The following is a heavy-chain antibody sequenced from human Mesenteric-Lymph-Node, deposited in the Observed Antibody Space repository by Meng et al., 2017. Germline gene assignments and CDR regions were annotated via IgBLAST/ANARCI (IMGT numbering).Heavy chain of an antibody. V-gene: IGHV1-46*01. J-gene: IGHJ3*02. D-gene: IGHD5-24*01. CDR2: INPSGGST. CDR3: ARDQRKGRDGYNGAFDT. CDR1: GYTFTSYY. Sequence: ASVKVSCKASGYTFTSYYMHWVRQAPGQGLEWMGIINPSGGSTSYAQKFQGRVTMTRDTSTSTVYMELSSLRSEDTAVYYCARDQRKGRDGYNGAFDTWGQGTMVTVSS.